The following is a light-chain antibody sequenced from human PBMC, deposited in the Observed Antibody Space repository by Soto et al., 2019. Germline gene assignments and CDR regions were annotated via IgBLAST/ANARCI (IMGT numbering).Light chain of an antibody. CDR3: MQALQIPFT. Sequence: DIVMTQSPLSLPVTPGEPASISCRSSQSLLHSNGYKYLNWYLQKPGQSPLLLIYLTSTRASGVPHRFSGSVSGTDFTLKISKVEGEDVGVYYCMQALQIPFTFSPGTKVYIK. V-gene: IGKV2-28*01. CDR2: LTS. J-gene: IGKJ3*01. CDR1: QSLLHSNGYKY.